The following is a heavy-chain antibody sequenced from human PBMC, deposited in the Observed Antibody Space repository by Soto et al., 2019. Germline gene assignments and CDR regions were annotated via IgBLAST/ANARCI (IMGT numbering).Heavy chain of an antibody. CDR1: GFTFSFYA. Sequence: EVQLLESGGGLVQPGGSLRLSCAASGFTFSFYAMTGVRQAPGKGLERVSSISGSGDNTLYADSVKGRFTISRDNSKNTLYLRMNSLRVEDTAVYYCAFDFWGQGTLVTVSS. CDR2: ISGSGDNT. V-gene: IGHV3-23*01. J-gene: IGHJ4*02. CDR3: AFDF.